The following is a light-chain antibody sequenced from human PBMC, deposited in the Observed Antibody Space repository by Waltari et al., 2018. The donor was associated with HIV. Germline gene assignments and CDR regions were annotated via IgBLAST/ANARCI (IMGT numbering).Light chain of an antibody. J-gene: IGLJ1*01. V-gene: IGLV2-11*01. CDR2: DVT. CDR3: CSYAGSKTYV. Sequence: QSALTQTRSVSGSPGQSVTISCTGTSSDVGGYNYVSWYQQHPGKAPKLIIYDVTKRPSGVPDRFTGAKSGDTASLTMSWLQAEDEADYYCCSYAGSKTYVFRTGTKVTVL. CDR1: SSDVGGYNY.